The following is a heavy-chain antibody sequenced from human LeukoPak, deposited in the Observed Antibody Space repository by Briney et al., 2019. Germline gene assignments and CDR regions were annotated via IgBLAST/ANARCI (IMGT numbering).Heavy chain of an antibody. CDR3: ARGNKRHVLRFLEWFPYYMDV. D-gene: IGHD3-3*01. CDR1: GFTFSSYG. Sequence: GGSLRLSCAASGFTFSSYGMHWVRQAPGKGLEWVAVISYDGSNKYYADSVKGRFTISRDNSKNTLYLQMNSLRAEDTAVYYCARGNKRHVLRFLEWFPYYMDVWGKGTTVTVSS. CDR2: ISYDGSNK. V-gene: IGHV3-30*03. J-gene: IGHJ6*03.